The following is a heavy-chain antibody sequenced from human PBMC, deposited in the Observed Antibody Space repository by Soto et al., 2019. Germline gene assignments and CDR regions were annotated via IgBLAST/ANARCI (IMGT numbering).Heavy chain of an antibody. D-gene: IGHD6-19*01. J-gene: IGHJ1*01. CDR2: ISGSGGST. CDR3: AKDRDSSGWYACISEYFQH. V-gene: IGHV3-23*01. CDR1: GFTLSSYA. Sequence: GGSLRLSCAASGFTLSSYAMSWVRQAPGRGLEWVSAISGSGGSTYYADSVKGRFTISRDNSKNTLYLQMNSLRAEDTAVYYCAKDRDSSGWYACISEYFQHWGQGTLVTVSS.